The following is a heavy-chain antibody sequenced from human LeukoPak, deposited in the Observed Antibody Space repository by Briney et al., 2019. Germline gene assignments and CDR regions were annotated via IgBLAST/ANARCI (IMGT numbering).Heavy chain of an antibody. V-gene: IGHV3-74*03. CDR2: VSGDGSST. CDR3: ARASTTVPNLLDN. CDR1: GFTFSTFW. D-gene: IGHD4-17*01. Sequence: GGSLRLSCVASGFTFSTFWMHWVRQVPGKGLLWVSRVSGDGSSTKYADSLKGRFTISRDNAKNTLYLQMNSLRAEDTAVYFCARASTTVPNLLDNWGQGTPVTVSS. J-gene: IGHJ4*02.